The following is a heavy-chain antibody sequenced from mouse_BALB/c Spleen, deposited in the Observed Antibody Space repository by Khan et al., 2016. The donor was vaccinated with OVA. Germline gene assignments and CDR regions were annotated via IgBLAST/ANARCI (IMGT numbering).Heavy chain of an antibody. CDR1: GYSITSDYA. CDR3: ARDGSRYNYAMDY. CDR2: ISSSGST. D-gene: IGHD2-3*01. Sequence: EVELVESGPDLVKPSQSLSLTCTVTGYSITSDYAWNWIRQFPGNKLEWMGYISSSGSTNYNPALQSRISITRDTSKNQFFLQLNSVTTEDTATYYCARDGSRYNYAMDYWGQGTSVTVSS. V-gene: IGHV3-2*02. J-gene: IGHJ4*01.